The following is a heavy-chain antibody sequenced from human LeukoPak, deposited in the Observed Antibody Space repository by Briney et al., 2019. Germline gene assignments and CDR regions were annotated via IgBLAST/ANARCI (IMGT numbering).Heavy chain of an antibody. CDR3: ARDIVGAFFMGY. CDR2: IDYSGST. CDR1: GGSISSSSYY. J-gene: IGHJ4*02. V-gene: IGHV4-39*07. D-gene: IGHD1-26*01. Sequence: SETLSLTCTVSGGSISSSSYYWGWIRQPPGKGLEWIGSIDYSGSTYYNPSLKSRVTISVDTSKNQFSLKLSSVTAADTAVYYCARDIVGAFFMGYWGQGTLVTVSS.